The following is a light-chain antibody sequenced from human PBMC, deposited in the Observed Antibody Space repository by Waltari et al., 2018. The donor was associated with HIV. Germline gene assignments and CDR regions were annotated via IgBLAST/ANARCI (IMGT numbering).Light chain of an antibody. J-gene: IGLJ2*01. CDR1: SSHVGAYNY. Sequence: QSALTQPASVPGSPGQSITLTSTGPSSHVGAYNYASCYQLHSGKAPKLMIYDVSNRPSGVSDRFSGSKSANTASLTISGLQAEDEAHYYCSSYTSSSTVVFGGGTKLTVL. CDR2: DVS. CDR3: SSYTSSSTVV. V-gene: IGLV2-14*03.